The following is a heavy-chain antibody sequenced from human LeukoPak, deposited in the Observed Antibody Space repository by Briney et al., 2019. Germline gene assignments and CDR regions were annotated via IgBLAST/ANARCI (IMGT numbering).Heavy chain of an antibody. CDR1: GGSISSSSYY. CDR2: IFYSGST. D-gene: IGHD1-7*01. CDR3: ARDLTGTTGFDP. Sequence: SETLSLTCTVSGGSISSSSYYWGWIRQPPGKGLEWMGSIFYSGSTYYNPSLKSRVTISVDTSNNQFSLKLSSVTAADTAVYYCARDLTGTTGFDPWGQGTLVTVSS. V-gene: IGHV4-39*07. J-gene: IGHJ5*02.